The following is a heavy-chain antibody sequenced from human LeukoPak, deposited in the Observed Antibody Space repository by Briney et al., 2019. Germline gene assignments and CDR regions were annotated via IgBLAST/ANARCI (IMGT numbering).Heavy chain of an antibody. D-gene: IGHD5-12*01. CDR1: GGSISSSSYY. CDR3: ARDLEWLLKGDYYYGMDV. Sequence: PSETLSLTCTVSGGSISSSSYYWGWIRQPPGKGLEWIGRIYTSGSTNYNPSLKSRVTMSVDTSKNQFSLKLSSVTAADTAVYYCARDLEWLLKGDYYYGMDVWGQGTTVTVSS. V-gene: IGHV4-39*07. CDR2: IYTSGST. J-gene: IGHJ6*02.